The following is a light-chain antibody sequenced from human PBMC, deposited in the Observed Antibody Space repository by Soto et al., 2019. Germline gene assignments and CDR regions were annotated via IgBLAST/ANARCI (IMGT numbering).Light chain of an antibody. Sequence: SALTQPASVSGSPGQSITISCTGTSSDVGGYNYVSWYQQHPGTAPKLMIYDVSNRPSGVSNRFSGSKSGNTASLTISGLQAEDAADYYCSSYTSSSTLYVFGTGTKVTVL. J-gene: IGLJ1*01. V-gene: IGLV2-14*01. CDR3: SSYTSSSTLYV. CDR2: DVS. CDR1: SSDVGGYNY.